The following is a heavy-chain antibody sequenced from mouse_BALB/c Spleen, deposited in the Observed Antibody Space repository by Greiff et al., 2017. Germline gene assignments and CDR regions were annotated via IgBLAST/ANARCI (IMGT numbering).Heavy chain of an antibody. V-gene: IGHV3-8*02. CDR3: ARYPFTTATPYFDY. Sequence: EVKVEESGPSLVKPSQTLSLTCSVTGDSITSGYWNWIRKFPGNKLEYMGYISYSGSTYYNPSLKSRISITRDTSKNQYYLQLNSLTTEDTATYYCARYPFTTATPYFDYWGQGTTLTVSS. CDR2: ISYSGST. CDR1: GDSITSGY. J-gene: IGHJ2*01. D-gene: IGHD1-2*01.